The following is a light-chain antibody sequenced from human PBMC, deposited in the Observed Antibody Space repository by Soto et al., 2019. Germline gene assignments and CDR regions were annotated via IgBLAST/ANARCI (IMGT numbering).Light chain of an antibody. V-gene: IGKV3-15*01. CDR1: QSVSTN. Sequence: EIPLTQSPATLSVAPGDRPTLSGRASQSVSTNLAWYQQRPGQPPRLLIYAASTRATVTHARFSGSRCGTEFTLPIISLQSDDFAVYYCQQHTNRPPWTFGQGTKVELK. CDR2: AAS. CDR3: QQHTNRPPWT. J-gene: IGKJ1*01.